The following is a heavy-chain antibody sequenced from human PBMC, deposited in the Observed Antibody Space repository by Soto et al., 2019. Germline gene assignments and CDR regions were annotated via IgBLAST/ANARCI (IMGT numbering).Heavy chain of an antibody. V-gene: IGHV4-59*01. Sequence: SETLSLTCTVSGGSISSYYWSWIRQPPGKGLEWIGYIYYSGSTNYNPSLKSRVTISVDTSKTQFSLKLSSVTAADTAVYYCARALSTYYYDSSGYYSFHFDYWGQGTLVTVS. J-gene: IGHJ4*02. CDR1: GGSISSYY. CDR3: ARALSTYYYDSSGYYSFHFDY. D-gene: IGHD3-22*01. CDR2: IYYSGST.